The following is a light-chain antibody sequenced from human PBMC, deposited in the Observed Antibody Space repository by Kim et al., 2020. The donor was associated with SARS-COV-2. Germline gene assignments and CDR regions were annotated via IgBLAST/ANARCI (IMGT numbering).Light chain of an antibody. CDR1: RANIVSNA. J-gene: IGLJ2*01. V-gene: IGLV1-44*01. CDR3: AAWDDSLNGVV. Sequence: GQRVTIACSGNRANIVSNAELGYQHLPRTAPKLPIYADNRRPSGVPGRFSGSKSGTSASRAISGLQSEDEADYYCAAWDDSLNGVVFGGGTQLTVL. CDR2: ADN.